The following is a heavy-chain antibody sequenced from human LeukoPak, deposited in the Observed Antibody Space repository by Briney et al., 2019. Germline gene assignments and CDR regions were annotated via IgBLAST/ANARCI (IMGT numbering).Heavy chain of an antibody. Sequence: GGSLRLSCAASGFTFSNYGMNWVRQAPGKGLEWVSSIAGGSNTINYADSVKGRFTVSRDNAKNSLYLQMNSLRAEDTAVYYCARRPNWFDPWGQGTLVTVSS. CDR1: GFTFSNYG. CDR2: IAGGSNTI. CDR3: ARRPNWFDP. J-gene: IGHJ5*02. V-gene: IGHV3-21*01.